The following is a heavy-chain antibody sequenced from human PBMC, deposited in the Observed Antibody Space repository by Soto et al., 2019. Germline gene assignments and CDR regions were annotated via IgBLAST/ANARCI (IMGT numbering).Heavy chain of an antibody. J-gene: IGHJ4*02. CDR2: ISRYGDFT. CDR1: GFTFNIYA. CDR3: AKDRYLDHDSRGYLFHN. V-gene: IGHV3-23*01. D-gene: IGHD3-22*01. Sequence: EVQLLESGGDLIQPGGSLRLSCAASGFTFNIYAMTWVRQAPGKGLEWVSAISRYGDFTYYTDSVEGRFTISRDNSKNTLYLQMNSLRAEDTAVYYCAKDRYLDHDSRGYLFHNRGQGTLVTVSS.